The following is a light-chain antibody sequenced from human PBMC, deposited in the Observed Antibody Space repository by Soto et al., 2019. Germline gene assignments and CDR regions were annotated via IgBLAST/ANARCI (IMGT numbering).Light chain of an antibody. Sequence: DIQMTQSPSSVSASVGDRVTITCRASQGISSWLAWYQQKPGKAPNLLIYAASTLQSGVPPRFSGSGSGTDFTLTISSLQPEDSATYYCQQSYNVLSWTFGQGTKVEIK. CDR1: QGISSW. J-gene: IGKJ1*01. CDR3: QQSYNVLSWT. CDR2: AAS. V-gene: IGKV1-12*02.